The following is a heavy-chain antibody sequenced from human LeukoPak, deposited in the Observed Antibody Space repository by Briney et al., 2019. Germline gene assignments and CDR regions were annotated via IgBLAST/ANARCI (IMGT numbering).Heavy chain of an antibody. J-gene: IGHJ3*02. CDR2: IYTSGST. CDR1: GGSIGSGSYY. CDR3: ARDRLDAFDI. Sequence: SQTLSLTCTVSGGSIGSGSYYWSWIRQPAGKGLEWIGRIYTSGSTNYNPSLKSRVTISVDTSKNQFSLKLSSVTAADTAVYYCARDRLDAFDIWGQGTMVTVSS. V-gene: IGHV4-61*02.